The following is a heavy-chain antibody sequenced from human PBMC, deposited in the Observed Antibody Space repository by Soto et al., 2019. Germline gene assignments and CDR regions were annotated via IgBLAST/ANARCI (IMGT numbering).Heavy chain of an antibody. D-gene: IGHD2-21*02. CDR1: GGTFSSYA. J-gene: IGHJ4*02. Sequence: QVQLVQSGAEMKEPGSSVKVSCKASGGTFSSYAISWVRQAPGQGLEWMGGIIPIFGTANYAQKFQGRVTITADESTSRAYMELSSLRSEDTAVYYCARADGGNSLYYFDYWGQGTLVTVSS. CDR2: IIPIFGTA. V-gene: IGHV1-69*01. CDR3: ARADGGNSLYYFDY.